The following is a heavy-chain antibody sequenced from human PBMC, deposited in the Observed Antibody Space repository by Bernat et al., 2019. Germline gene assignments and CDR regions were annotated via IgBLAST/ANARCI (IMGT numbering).Heavy chain of an antibody. CDR2: IYYSGST. CDR1: GGSISSGGYY. J-gene: IGHJ5*02. Sequence: QVQLQESGPGLVKPSQTLSLTCTVSGGSISSGGYYWSWIRQHPGKGLEWIGYIYYSGSTYYNPSLKSRVTISVDTSKNQFSLKLSSVTAADTAVYYCARDPIPRLKLERRGQGWFDPWGQGTLVTVSS. V-gene: IGHV4-31*03. D-gene: IGHD1-1*01. CDR3: ARDPIPRLKLERRGQGWFDP.